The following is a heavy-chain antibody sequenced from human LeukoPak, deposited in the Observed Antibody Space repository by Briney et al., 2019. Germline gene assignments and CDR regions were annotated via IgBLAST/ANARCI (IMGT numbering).Heavy chain of an antibody. CDR2: IYYSGST. V-gene: IGHV4-59*13. Sequence: SETLSLTCTVSGGSISSYYWSWIRQPPGKGLEWIGYIYYSGSTNYNPSLKSRVTISVDTSKNQFSLKLSSVTAADTAVYYCARAPRTTYYYGSGSPGWRYIDYCGQGTVATVSA. CDR1: GGSISSYY. CDR3: ARAPRTTYYYGSGSPGWRYIDY. D-gene: IGHD3-10*01. J-gene: IGHJ4*02.